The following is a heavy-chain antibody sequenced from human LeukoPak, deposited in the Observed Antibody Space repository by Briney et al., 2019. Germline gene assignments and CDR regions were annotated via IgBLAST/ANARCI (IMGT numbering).Heavy chain of an antibody. CDR1: GFTFSSYA. V-gene: IGHV3-23*01. D-gene: IGHD5-18*01. CDR3: ARGYSYGWGY. Sequence: GGSLRLSCVASGFTFSSYAMSWVRQAPGEGLEWVSGISGSGGSTYYADSVKGRITISRDNSKNTLYLQMNSLRAEDTAVYYCARGYSYGWGYWGQGTLVTVSS. J-gene: IGHJ4*02. CDR2: ISGSGGST.